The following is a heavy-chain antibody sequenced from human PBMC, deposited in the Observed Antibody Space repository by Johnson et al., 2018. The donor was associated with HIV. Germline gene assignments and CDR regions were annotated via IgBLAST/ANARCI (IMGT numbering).Heavy chain of an antibody. CDR3: ARVGANFDAFDI. Sequence: QMLLVESGGGLVKPGGSLRLSCAASGFTFSDYYMSWIRQAPGKGLEWVSYISSSGSNIYKADSVKGRFTISRDNAKNSLFLQMNSLRAEDTAVYYCARVGANFDAFDIWGQGTMVTVSS. D-gene: IGHD4/OR15-4a*01. V-gene: IGHV3-11*04. J-gene: IGHJ3*02. CDR2: ISSSGSNI. CDR1: GFTFSDYY.